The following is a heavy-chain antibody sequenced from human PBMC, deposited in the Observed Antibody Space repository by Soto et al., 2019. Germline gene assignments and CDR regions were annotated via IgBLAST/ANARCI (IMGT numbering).Heavy chain of an antibody. CDR2: IWYDGSNK. V-gene: IGHV3-33*01. Sequence: QVQLVESGGGVVQPGRSLRLSCAASGFTFSSYGMHWVRQAPGKGLEWVAVIWYDGSNKYYADSVKARFTISRDNSKNTLYLQMNSLRAEDTAVYYCARDRVRYFDWLLFPYGMDVWGQGTTVTVSS. J-gene: IGHJ6*02. D-gene: IGHD3-9*01. CDR1: GFTFSSYG. CDR3: ARDRVRYFDWLLFPYGMDV.